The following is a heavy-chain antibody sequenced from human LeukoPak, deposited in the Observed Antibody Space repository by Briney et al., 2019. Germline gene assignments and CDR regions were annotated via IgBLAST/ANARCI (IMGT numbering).Heavy chain of an antibody. D-gene: IGHD2-2*01. CDR2: ISSSGGYI. J-gene: IGHJ4*02. CDR1: GFAFSRYS. Sequence: GGSLRLSCAASGFAFSRYSMNWVRQAPGKGLEGLAWVSSISSSGGYIYYAGSVKGRFTISRDNAKNSLYLQMNSLRAEDTAVYYCAREISSSTSFDQWGQGTLVTVSS. CDR3: AREISSSTSFDQ. V-gene: IGHV3-21*01.